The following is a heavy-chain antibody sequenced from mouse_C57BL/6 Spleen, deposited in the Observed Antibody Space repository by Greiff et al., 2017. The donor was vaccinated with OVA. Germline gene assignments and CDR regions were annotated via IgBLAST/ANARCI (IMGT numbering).Heavy chain of an antibody. D-gene: IGHD3-2*02. V-gene: IGHV1-42*01. CDR3: ARWGYSSGYLYAMRY. J-gene: IGHJ4*01. Sequence: EVQLQQSGPELVKPGASVKISCKASGYSFTGYYMNWVKQSPEKSLEWIGEINPSTGGTTYNQKFKAKATLTVDKSSSTAYMQLKSLTSEDSAVYYCARWGYSSGYLYAMRYWGQGTSVTVSS. CDR2: INPSTGGT. CDR1: GYSFTGYY.